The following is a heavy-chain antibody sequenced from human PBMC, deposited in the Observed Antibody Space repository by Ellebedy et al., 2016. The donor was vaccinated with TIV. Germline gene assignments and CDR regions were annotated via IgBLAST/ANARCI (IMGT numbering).Heavy chain of an antibody. J-gene: IGHJ4*02. CDR3: VRWLQSYFDY. CDR2: VSSDGNNF. V-gene: IGHV3-30-3*01. D-gene: IGHD5-24*01. CDR1: EFTFNKYA. Sequence: GESLKISXVASEFTFNKYAIHWVRQAPGKGLEWVAVVSSDGNNFYYADSVKGRFTISRDNSKNSLYLQMTSLRPEDTAVYYCVRWLQSYFDYWGQGTLVTVSS.